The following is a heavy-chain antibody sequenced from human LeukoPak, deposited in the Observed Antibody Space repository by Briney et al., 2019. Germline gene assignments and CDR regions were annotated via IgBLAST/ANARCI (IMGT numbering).Heavy chain of an antibody. J-gene: IGHJ5*02. D-gene: IGHD1-1*01. CDR3: ARVKYNWNDIFENWFDP. CDR2: TNYNSGNT. Sequence: ASVKVSCKASGYTFTSFDINWVRQATGQGLEWMGWTNYNSGNTGYAQKFQGRVIMTRNISISTAYMELSSLRSEDSAVYYCARVKYNWNDIFENWFDPWGQGTLVTVSS. CDR1: GYTFTSFD. V-gene: IGHV1-8*01.